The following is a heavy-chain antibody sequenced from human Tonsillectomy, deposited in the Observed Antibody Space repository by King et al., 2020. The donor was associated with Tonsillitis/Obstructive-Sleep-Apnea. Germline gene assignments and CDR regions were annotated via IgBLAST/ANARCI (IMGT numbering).Heavy chain of an antibody. D-gene: IGHD3-9*01. CDR2: INAGNGNT. CDR1: GYTFTSYA. V-gene: IGHV1-3*01. Sequence: QLVQSGAEVKKPGASVKVSCKASGYTFTSYAMHWVRQAPGQRLEWMGWINAGNGNTKYSQKFQGRVTITRDTSASTAYMELSSLRSEDTAVYYCASGPVVLRYFDPSRDYYYYMDVWGKGTTVTVSS. J-gene: IGHJ6*03. CDR3: ASGPVVLRYFDPSRDYYYYMDV.